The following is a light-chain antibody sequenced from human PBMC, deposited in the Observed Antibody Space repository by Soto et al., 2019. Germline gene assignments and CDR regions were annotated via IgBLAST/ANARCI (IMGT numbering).Light chain of an antibody. CDR3: CSYAVSSTYV. J-gene: IGLJ1*01. Sequence: QSALTQPASVSGSPGQSITISCTGTSSDVGSYNLVSWYQQHPGKAPQLMIYEGTKRPSGVSNRFSGSKSGNTASLTISSLQAEDEADYYCCSYAVSSTYVFGTGTKLTVL. CDR2: EGT. CDR1: SSDVGSYNL. V-gene: IGLV2-23*01.